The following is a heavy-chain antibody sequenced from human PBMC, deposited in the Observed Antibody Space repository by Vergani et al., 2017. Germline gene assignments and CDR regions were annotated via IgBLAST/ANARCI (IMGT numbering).Heavy chain of an antibody. D-gene: IGHD3-22*01. V-gene: IGHV4-59*11. Sequence: QVQLQESGPGLVKPSETLSLTCTVSGGSISSHYWSWIRQPPGKGLEWIGYIYYSGSTNYNPSLKSRVTISVDTSKTQFSLKLSSVTAADTAVYYCASFRGEAIDSGYYYFPRQLHWYFDLWGRGTLVTVSS. CDR3: ASFRGEAIDSGYYYFPRQLHWYFDL. CDR1: GGSISSHY. CDR2: IYYSGST. J-gene: IGHJ2*01.